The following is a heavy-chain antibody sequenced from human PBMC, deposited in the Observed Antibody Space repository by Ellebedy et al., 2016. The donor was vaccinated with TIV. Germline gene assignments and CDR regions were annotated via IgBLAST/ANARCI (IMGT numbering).Heavy chain of an antibody. CDR1: GFSFRSYW. CDR3: ATDGSYGDYLSPTHAFEN. V-gene: IGHV3-7*01. J-gene: IGHJ3*02. D-gene: IGHD4-17*01. CDR2: MRQDGGDK. Sequence: GESLKISCVGSGFSFRSYWMSWVRQAPGKGLEWVANMRQDGGDKYYMDSVKGRFTISRDNAKSSLYLQMNSVRAEDTAVYYCATDGSYGDYLSPTHAFENWGQGTMVIVSS.